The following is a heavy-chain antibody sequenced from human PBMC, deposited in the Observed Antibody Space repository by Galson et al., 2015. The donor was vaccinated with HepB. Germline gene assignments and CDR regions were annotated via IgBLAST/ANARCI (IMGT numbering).Heavy chain of an antibody. CDR1: GFTFSSYG. CDR3: ARDRGWLQFDS. J-gene: IGHJ4*02. D-gene: IGHD5-12*01. CDR2: IKPDGTET. V-gene: IGHV3-7*01. Sequence: SLRLSCAASGFTFSSYGMHWVRQAPGKGLEWVANIKPDGTETYYLDSVKGRFIISRDNAHNSLYLQMNNVRAEDTAVYYCARDRGWLQFDSWGQGTLVAVSS.